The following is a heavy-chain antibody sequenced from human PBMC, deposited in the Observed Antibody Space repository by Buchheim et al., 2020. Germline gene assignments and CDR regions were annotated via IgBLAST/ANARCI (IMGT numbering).Heavy chain of an antibody. CDR3: ARDYRYYDSSGYSLYYFDY. CDR1: GFTFSSCW. CDR2: INTDGSRT. Sequence: EVQLVESGGGSVQPGGSLRLSCAASGFTFSSCWMHWVRQAPGKGLVWVSRINTDGSRTSYADSVKGRFTISRDNAKNSLYLQMNSLRAEDTAVYYCARDYRYYDSSGYSLYYFDYWGQGTL. D-gene: IGHD3-22*01. J-gene: IGHJ4*02. V-gene: IGHV3-74*01.